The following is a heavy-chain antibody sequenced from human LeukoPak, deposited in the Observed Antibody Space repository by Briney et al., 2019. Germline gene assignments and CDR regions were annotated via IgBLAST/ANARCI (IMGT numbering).Heavy chain of an antibody. Sequence: PGGSLRLSCAASGFTVSGYYMNWVRQAPGKGLEWVSVIYSDGSAYYADSVKGRFTISRDNSKNTLHLQMNSLRAEDTAVYYCARSKVETGRYFYYYMDVRGKGTTVTVSS. CDR3: ARSKVETGRYFYYYMDV. CDR1: GFTVSGYY. D-gene: IGHD4-23*01. CDR2: IYSDGSA. V-gene: IGHV3-53*01. J-gene: IGHJ6*03.